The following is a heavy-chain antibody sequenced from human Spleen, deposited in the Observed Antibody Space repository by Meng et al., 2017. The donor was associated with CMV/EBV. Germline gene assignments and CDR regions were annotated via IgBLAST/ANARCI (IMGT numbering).Heavy chain of an antibody. J-gene: IGHJ3*02. CDR2: IYSGGST. CDR1: GFTVSSNY. D-gene: IGHD6-19*01. Sequence: GESLKISCAASGFTVSSNYMSWVRQAPGKGLEWVSVIYSGGSTYYADSVKGRFTISRDNSKNTLYLQMNSLRAEDAAVYYCARSGIAVAGIAFDIWGQGTMVTVSS. V-gene: IGHV3-53*01. CDR3: ARSGIAVAGIAFDI.